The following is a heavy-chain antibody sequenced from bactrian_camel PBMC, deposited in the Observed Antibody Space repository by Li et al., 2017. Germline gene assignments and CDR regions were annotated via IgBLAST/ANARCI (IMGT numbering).Heavy chain of an antibody. V-gene: IGHV3S55*01. Sequence: HVQLVESGGGSVQAGGSLRLSCVGSGFKDDRYCLAWFRQTPGQEREGIAAIDNDGTTSYADSVKGRFTISKDNAKNTLYLQMNSLKPEDTGVYYCAAAINEARMTSYEYKYWGQGTQVTVS. J-gene: IGHJ4*01. D-gene: IGHD3*01. CDR3: AAAINEARMTSYEYKY. CDR1: GFKDDRYC. CDR2: IDNDGTT.